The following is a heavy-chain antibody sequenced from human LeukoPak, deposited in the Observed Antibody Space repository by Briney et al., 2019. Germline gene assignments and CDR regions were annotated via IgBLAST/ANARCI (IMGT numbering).Heavy chain of an antibody. J-gene: IGHJ4*02. D-gene: IGHD4-17*01. CDR2: VFDGGTP. CDR1: GGSISSGTYY. V-gene: IGHV4-39*02. CDR3: ARLDSGDYFFDY. Sequence: SETLSLTCTVSGGSISSGTYYWGWIRQPPGKGLEWLGTVFDGGTPYYNPSLKSRVTISVDTSKNHFSLGLSSVTAADTAVYYCARLDSGDYFFDYWGQGSLVTVSS.